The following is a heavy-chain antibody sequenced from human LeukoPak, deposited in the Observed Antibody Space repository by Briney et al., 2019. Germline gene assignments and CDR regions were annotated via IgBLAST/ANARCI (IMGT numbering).Heavy chain of an antibody. V-gene: IGHV4-61*01. CDR1: GGSVSSGSYY. J-gene: IGHJ5*02. Sequence: SETLSLTCTVSGGSVSSGSYYWSWIRQPLGKGLEWIGYIYYSGSTNYNPSLKSRVTISVDTSKNQFSLKLSSVTAADTAVYYCARGGIAVYFDPWGQGTLVTVSS. D-gene: IGHD6-19*01. CDR2: IYYSGST. CDR3: ARGGIAVYFDP.